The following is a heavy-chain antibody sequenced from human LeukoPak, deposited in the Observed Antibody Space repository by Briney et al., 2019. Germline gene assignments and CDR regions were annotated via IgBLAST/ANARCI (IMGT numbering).Heavy chain of an antibody. J-gene: IGHJ4*02. D-gene: IGHD5-18*01. CDR2: IRYDGSSK. CDR1: GFTFSSYG. CDR3: AKDRLRGYTYVDY. Sequence: GGSLRLSCAASGFTFSSYGIHWVRQAPGKGLEWVAFIRYDGSSKSYADAVKGRFTISRDNSKNTLYLQMNSLRAEDTAVYYCAKDRLRGYTYVDYWGRGTLVTVSS. V-gene: IGHV3-30*02.